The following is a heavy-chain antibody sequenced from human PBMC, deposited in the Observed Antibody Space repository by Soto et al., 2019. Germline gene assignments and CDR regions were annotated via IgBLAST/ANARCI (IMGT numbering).Heavy chain of an antibody. CDR3: AGAGDWNYVQDF. CDR1: GFTFTHYR. J-gene: IGHJ4*02. D-gene: IGHD1-1*01. V-gene: IGHV3-74*03. Sequence: VQLVESGGGFVQPGGSLRLSCAASGFTFTHYRIHWVRQPPGKGLEWVGRINSDGARIEYGDSVKGRFTISSDNAHNMVFLQMNSLTVEDSGVYFWAGAGDWNYVQDFWGQGTLVTVSS. CDR2: INSDGARI.